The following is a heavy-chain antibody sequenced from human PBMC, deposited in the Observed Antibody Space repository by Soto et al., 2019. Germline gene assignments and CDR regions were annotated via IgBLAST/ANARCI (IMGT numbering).Heavy chain of an antibody. CDR2: IYYSGST. V-gene: IGHV4-59*12. J-gene: IGHJ5*02. Sequence: SETLSLTCTVSGGSISSYYWSWIRQPPGKGLEWIGYIYYSGSTNYNPSLKSRVTISVDTSKNQFSLKLSSVTAADTAVYYCARAIMITFGGVIATTPITNWFDPWGQGTLVTVSS. CDR1: GGSISSYY. D-gene: IGHD3-16*02. CDR3: ARAIMITFGGVIATTPITNWFDP.